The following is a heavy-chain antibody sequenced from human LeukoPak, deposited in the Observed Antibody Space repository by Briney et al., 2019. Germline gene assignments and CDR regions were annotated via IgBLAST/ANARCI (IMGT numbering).Heavy chain of an antibody. J-gene: IGHJ5*02. CDR1: GFTFSSYG. D-gene: IGHD4-23*01. CDR2: ISYDGSNK. CDR3: ALDYGGTSHNWFDP. Sequence: GGSLRLSCAASGFTFSSYGMHWVRQAPGKGLEWVAVISYDGSNKYYADSVKGRFTISRDNSKNTLYLQMNSLRAEDTAVYYCALDYGGTSHNWFDPWGQGTLVTVSS. V-gene: IGHV3-30*03.